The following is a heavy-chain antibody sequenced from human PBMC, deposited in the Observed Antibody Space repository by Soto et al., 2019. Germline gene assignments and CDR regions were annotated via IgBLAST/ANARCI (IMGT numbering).Heavy chain of an antibody. V-gene: IGHV3-74*01. CDR1: GFTFSNYW. Sequence: EVQLVESGGGLVQPGGSLRLSCAGSGFTFSNYWMHWVRQAPGKGLEWVSRIDHDGPTDYADSVRGRFTISRDNAENTLYLQLNILRPEDTAVYYCVTDSHGDYWGQGTLVTVSS. CDR2: IDHDGPT. CDR3: VTDSHGDY. J-gene: IGHJ4*02. D-gene: IGHD3-22*01.